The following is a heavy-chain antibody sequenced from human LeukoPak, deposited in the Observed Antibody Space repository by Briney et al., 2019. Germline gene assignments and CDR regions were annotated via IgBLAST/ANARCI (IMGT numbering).Heavy chain of an antibody. CDR1: GYTFTSYG. J-gene: IGHJ4*02. CDR2: ISAYNGNT. CDR3: APLRLSWGWYYFYY. V-gene: IGHV1-18*01. Sequence: ASVKVSCKASGYTFTSYGISWVRQAPGQGLEWMGWISAYNGNTNYAQKLQGRVTMTTDTYTSTAYMELRSLRSDDTAVYYCAPLRLSWGWYYFYYWGQGTLVPGPS. D-gene: IGHD6-19*01.